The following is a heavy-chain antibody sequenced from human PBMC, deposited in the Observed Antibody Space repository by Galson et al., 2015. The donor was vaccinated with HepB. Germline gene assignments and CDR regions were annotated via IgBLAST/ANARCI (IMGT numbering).Heavy chain of an antibody. CDR2: ISSSSSTI. CDR1: GFTFSSYA. Sequence: SLRLSCAASGFTFSSYAMSWVRQAPGKGLEWVSYISSSSSTIYYAGSVKGRFTISRDNAKNSLYLQMNSLRDEDTAVYYCARERQWLVRSPVDVWGKGTTVTVSS. D-gene: IGHD6-19*01. V-gene: IGHV3-48*02. J-gene: IGHJ6*04. CDR3: ARERQWLVRSPVDV.